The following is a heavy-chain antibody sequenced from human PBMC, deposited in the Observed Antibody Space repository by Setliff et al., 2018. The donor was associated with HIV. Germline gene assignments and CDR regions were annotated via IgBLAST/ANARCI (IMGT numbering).Heavy chain of an antibody. CDR3: AGSGWSQLDY. V-gene: IGHV1-69*05. Sequence: SVKDSCKASGGTFSSYAISWVRQAPGQGLEWMGGIIPIFGTANYAQKFQGRVTITTDESTSTAYMELSSLRSEDTAVYYCAGSGWSQLDYWGQGTLVTAPQ. J-gene: IGHJ4*02. CDR2: IIPIFGTA. D-gene: IGHD6-19*01. CDR1: GGTFSSYA.